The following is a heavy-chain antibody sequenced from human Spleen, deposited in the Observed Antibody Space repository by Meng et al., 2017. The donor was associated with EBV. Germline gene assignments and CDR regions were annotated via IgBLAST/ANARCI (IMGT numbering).Heavy chain of an antibody. CDR2: INPNTGGT. CDR1: GYTFSGYF. D-gene: IGHD2-15*01. CDR3: ARGLGYCSEGSCLKSFDL. Sequence: VQLVQFGAEVKKPGASVKVSCKASGYTFSGYFIHWVRLAPGQGLEWMGRINPNTGGTNYGQKFQGRVSMTRDTSISTAYMELSRLRSDDTAVYFCARGLGYCSEGSCLKSFDLWGQGTLVTVSS. J-gene: IGHJ4*02. V-gene: IGHV1-2*06.